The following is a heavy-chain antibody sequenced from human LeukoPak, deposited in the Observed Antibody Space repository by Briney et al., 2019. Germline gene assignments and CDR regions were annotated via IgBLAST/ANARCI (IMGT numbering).Heavy chain of an antibody. V-gene: IGHV4-59*01. Sequence: SETLSLTCTVSGGSISSYYWSWIRQPPGKGLEWIGYIYYSGSTNYNPSLKSRVTISVDTSKNQFSLKLSSVTAADTAVYYCARGGWTVQRQQLVRGAFDIWGQGTMVTVSS. J-gene: IGHJ3*02. CDR1: GGSISSYY. D-gene: IGHD6-13*01. CDR2: IYYSGST. CDR3: ARGGWTVQRQQLVRGAFDI.